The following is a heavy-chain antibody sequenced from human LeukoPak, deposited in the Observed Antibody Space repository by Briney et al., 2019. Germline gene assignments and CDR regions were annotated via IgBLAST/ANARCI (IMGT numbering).Heavy chain of an antibody. CDR1: GFTLNPYS. D-gene: IGHD3-22*01. CDR3: AREDGGVVVITHGAFDI. Sequence: GGSLRLSCAASGFTLNPYSMTWVRQAPGKGLEWVSSISSSSSSIYYADSVRGRFTISRDNAKNSLYLQMNSLRAEDTAVYYCAREDGGVVVITHGAFDIWGQGTMVSVSS. CDR2: ISSSSSSI. J-gene: IGHJ3*02. V-gene: IGHV3-21*01.